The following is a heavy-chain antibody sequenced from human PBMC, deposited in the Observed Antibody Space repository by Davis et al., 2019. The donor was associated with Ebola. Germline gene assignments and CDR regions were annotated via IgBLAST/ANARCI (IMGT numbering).Heavy chain of an antibody. V-gene: IGHV3-23*01. CDR1: GFTFSSYS. J-gene: IGHJ4*02. CDR3: ARPPNDRVGPIYYFDY. Sequence: PGGSLRLSCAASGFTFSSYSMSWVRQAPGKGLEWVSSISGSGGITYYADSVKGRFTISRYNSKNTLYLQMNRLRAEDTAVNYGARPPNDRVGPIYYFDYWGQGTLVTVSS. D-gene: IGHD1-26*01. CDR2: ISGSGGIT.